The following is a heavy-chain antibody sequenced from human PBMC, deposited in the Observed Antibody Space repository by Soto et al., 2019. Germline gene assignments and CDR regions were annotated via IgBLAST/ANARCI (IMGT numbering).Heavy chain of an antibody. Sequence: PSETLSLTCAVYCGSFSGYYWSWIRQPPGKGLEWIGEINHSGSTNYNPSLKSRVTISVDTSKNQFSLQWSSLKASDTAMYYCASNKNWNYYYGMDVWGQGTTVTVSS. CDR3: ASNKNWNYYYGMDV. V-gene: IGHV4-34*01. J-gene: IGHJ6*02. CDR1: CGSFSGYY. D-gene: IGHD1-1*01. CDR2: INHSGST.